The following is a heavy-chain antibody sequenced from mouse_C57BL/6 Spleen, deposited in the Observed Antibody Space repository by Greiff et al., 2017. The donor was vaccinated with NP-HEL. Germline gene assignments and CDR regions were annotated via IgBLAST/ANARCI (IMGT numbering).Heavy chain of an antibody. CDR3: ARVGGSSPYYYAMDY. J-gene: IGHJ4*01. Sequence: QIQLQQPGAELVRPGTSVKLSCKASGYTFTSYWMHWVKQRPGQGLEWIGVIDPSDSYTNYNQKFKGKATLTVDTSSSTAYMQLSSLTSEDSAVYYCARVGGSSPYYYAMDYWGQGTSVTVSS. D-gene: IGHD1-1*01. V-gene: IGHV1-59*01. CDR2: IDPSDSYT. CDR1: GYTFTSYW.